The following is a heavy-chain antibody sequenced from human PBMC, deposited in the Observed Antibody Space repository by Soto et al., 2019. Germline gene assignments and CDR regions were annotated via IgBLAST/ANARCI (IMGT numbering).Heavy chain of an antibody. V-gene: IGHV4-34*01. CDR3: ARGLNCSGGSCYSLLYYFDY. D-gene: IGHD2-15*01. Sequence: QVQLQQWGAGLLKPSETLSLTCAVYGGSFSGYYWSWIRQPPGKGLEWIGEINHSGSTNYNPSLKSRVTISVDTSQNQFSLKLSSVTAADTAVYYCARGLNCSGGSCYSLLYYFDYWGQGTLVTVSS. CDR2: INHSGST. J-gene: IGHJ4*02. CDR1: GGSFSGYY.